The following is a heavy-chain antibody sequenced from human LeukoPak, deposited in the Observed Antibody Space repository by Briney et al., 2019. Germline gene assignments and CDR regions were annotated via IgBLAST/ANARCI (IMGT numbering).Heavy chain of an antibody. D-gene: IGHD2-2*01. CDR2: IYYSGST. J-gene: IGHJ3*02. CDR3: ARVIVPAATRHDAFDI. CDR1: GGSISSGDYY. V-gene: IGHV4-30-4*01. Sequence: KPSETLSLTCTVSGGSISSGDYYWSWIRQPPGKGLEWIGYIYYSGSTYYNPSLKSRVTISVDTSKNQFSLKLSSVTAADTAVYYCARVIVPAATRHDAFDIWGQGTMVTVSS.